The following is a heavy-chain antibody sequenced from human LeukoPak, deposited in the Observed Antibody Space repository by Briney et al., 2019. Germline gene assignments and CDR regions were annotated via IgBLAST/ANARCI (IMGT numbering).Heavy chain of an antibody. D-gene: IGHD3-22*01. Sequence: SETLSLTCTVSSGSISSGDYYWSWIRQPPGKGLEWIGYIYYSGSTYYNSSLKSRVTISVDTSKNQFSLKLSSVTAADTAVYYCARVNYDGSGSYYGTLDYWGQGTLVTVSS. J-gene: IGHJ4*02. CDR1: SGSISSGDYY. V-gene: IGHV4-30-4*01. CDR2: IYYSGST. CDR3: ARVNYDGSGSYYGTLDY.